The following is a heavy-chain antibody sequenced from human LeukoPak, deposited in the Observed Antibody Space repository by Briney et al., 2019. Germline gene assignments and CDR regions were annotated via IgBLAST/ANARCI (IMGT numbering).Heavy chain of an antibody. Sequence: GGSLRLSCAASGFTFSSYAMSWVRQAPGKGLEWVSAISGSGGRTYYADSVKGRLTISRDNSKNMMYLQMNSLRTEDTAVYYCTAGTGHTDFDYWGQGTLVTVSS. D-gene: IGHD6-13*01. V-gene: IGHV3-23*01. CDR2: ISGSGGRT. CDR3: TAGTGHTDFDY. J-gene: IGHJ4*02. CDR1: GFTFSSYA.